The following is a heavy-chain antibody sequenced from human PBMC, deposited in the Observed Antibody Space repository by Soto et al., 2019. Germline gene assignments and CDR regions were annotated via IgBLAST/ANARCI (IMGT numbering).Heavy chain of an antibody. V-gene: IGHV3-74*01. Sequence: EVQLVESGGGLVQPGASLRLSCAASGFTFNSYWMHWVRQAPGKGLVWVSRINSDGSSTSYADSVKGRFTISRDNAKNTLYLQMNSLRVEDTAVYYCARVYSSSSVRFDPWGQGTLVTVSS. CDR3: ARVYSSSSVRFDP. CDR2: INSDGSST. J-gene: IGHJ5*02. CDR1: GFTFNSYW. D-gene: IGHD6-6*01.